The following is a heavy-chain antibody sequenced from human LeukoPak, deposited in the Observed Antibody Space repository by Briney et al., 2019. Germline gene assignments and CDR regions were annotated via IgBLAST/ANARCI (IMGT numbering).Heavy chain of an antibody. CDR1: GFTFNNYG. D-gene: IGHD3-10*01. J-gene: IGHJ6*03. CDR3: AKDSAFYYIDV. V-gene: IGHV3-30*02. Sequence: GGSLRLSCAASGFTFNNYGMHWVRQAPGKGREWVAFIRYNGNNQYYADSVKGRFTISRDNSENTLYLQMNSLKGDDTAVYYCAKDSAFYYIDVWGKGTTVIISS. CDR2: IRYNGNNQ.